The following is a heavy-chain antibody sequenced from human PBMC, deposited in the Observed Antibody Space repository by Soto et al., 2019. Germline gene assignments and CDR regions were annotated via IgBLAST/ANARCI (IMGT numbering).Heavy chain of an antibody. CDR3: ARDYRVYATSKDYYYYYMDV. CDR1: GFTFSSYA. Sequence: PGGSLRLSCAASGFTFSSYAMHWVRQAPGKGLEYVSAISSNGGSTYYANSVKGRFTISRDNSKNTLYLQMGSLRAEDMAVYYCARDYRVYATSKDYYYYYMDVWGKGTTVTVSS. D-gene: IGHD2-8*01. CDR2: ISSNGGST. V-gene: IGHV3-64*01. J-gene: IGHJ6*03.